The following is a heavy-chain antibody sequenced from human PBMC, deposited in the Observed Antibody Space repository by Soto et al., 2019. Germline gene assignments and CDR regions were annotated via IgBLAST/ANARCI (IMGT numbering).Heavy chain of an antibody. Sequence: GGSLRLSCAASGFTFSSYWMSWVRQAPGKGLEWVANIKQDESEKYYVDSVKGRFTISRDNAKNSLYLQMNSLRAEDTAVYYCARLYYYDSSGYYRGKGYFHHWGQGTLV. D-gene: IGHD3-22*01. CDR3: ARLYYYDSSGYYRGKGYFHH. CDR2: IKQDESEK. V-gene: IGHV3-7*01. J-gene: IGHJ1*01. CDR1: GFTFSSYW.